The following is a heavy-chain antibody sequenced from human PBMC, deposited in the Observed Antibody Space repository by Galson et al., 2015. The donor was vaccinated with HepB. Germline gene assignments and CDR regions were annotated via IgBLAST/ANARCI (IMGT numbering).Heavy chain of an antibody. V-gene: IGHV3-15*01. J-gene: IGHJ4*02. CDR1: GLTFSDAW. CDR2: IKTNTYRGTS. D-gene: IGHD3-9*01. CDR3: TTYRWHYDTSGYDY. Sequence: SLRLSCAASGLTFSDAWMSWVRQAPGKGLEWLARIKTNTYRGTSDYTAPVRGRFTISRDDSKNTVYLQMSSLETEDTAVYYCTTYRWHYDTSGYDYWGQGTLVTVSS.